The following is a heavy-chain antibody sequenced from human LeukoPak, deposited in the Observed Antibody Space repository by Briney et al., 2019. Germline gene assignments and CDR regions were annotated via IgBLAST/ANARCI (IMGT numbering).Heavy chain of an antibody. Sequence: PGGSLRLSCAASGFTFSSYVMNWVRQAPGKGLEWVSYISSSSSTIYYADSVKGRFTISRDNAKNSLYLQMNSLRDEDTAVYYCARDLRYQLLPYYYGMDVWGQGTTVTVSS. V-gene: IGHV3-48*02. CDR1: GFTFSSYV. CDR3: ARDLRYQLLPYYYGMDV. CDR2: ISSSSSTI. D-gene: IGHD2-2*01. J-gene: IGHJ6*02.